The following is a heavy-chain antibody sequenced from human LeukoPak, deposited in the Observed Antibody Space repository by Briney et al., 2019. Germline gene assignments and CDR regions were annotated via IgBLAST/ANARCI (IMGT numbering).Heavy chain of an antibody. D-gene: IGHD3-22*01. J-gene: IGHJ5*02. CDR3: AKGSSGYFVDL. V-gene: IGHV3-23*01. CDR1: GFTFSNAW. CDR2: ISNDGGGT. Sequence: GGSLRLSCAASGFTFSNAWMSWVRQAPGKGLEWVSAISNDGGGTNYADFVKGRFTISRDNSKNTLFLQMNSLRAEDTALYYCAKGSSGYFVDLWGQGTLVTVSS.